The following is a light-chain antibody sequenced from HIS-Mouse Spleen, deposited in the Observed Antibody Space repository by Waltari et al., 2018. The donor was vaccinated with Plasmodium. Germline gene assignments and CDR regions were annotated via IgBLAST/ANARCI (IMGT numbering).Light chain of an antibody. CDR2: KDS. CDR1: ALPKQY. CDR3: QSADSSGTYV. J-gene: IGLJ1*01. V-gene: IGLV3-25*03. Sequence: SSELTQPPSVSVSPGQTARTTCSGDALPKQYAYWYQQKPGQAPVLVIYKDSERPSGIPERFSGSSSGTTVTLTISGVQAEDEADYYCQSADSSGTYVFGTGTKVTVL.